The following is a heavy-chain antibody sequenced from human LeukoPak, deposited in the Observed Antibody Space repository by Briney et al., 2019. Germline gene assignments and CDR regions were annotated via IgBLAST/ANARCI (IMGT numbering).Heavy chain of an antibody. CDR1: GDRVSSNSAA. Sequence: SQTLSLTCALSGDRVSSNSAAWHWLRHSPSRGLEWLGKTFYRSKWDSEYAPSVRSRITISPDTSGNQFSLHLNSVTPDDTAVYYCAKAASPGGRYDYWGQGTLVTVSS. J-gene: IGHJ4*02. CDR3: AKAASPGGRYDY. CDR2: TFYRSKWDS. V-gene: IGHV6-1*01. D-gene: IGHD6-19*01.